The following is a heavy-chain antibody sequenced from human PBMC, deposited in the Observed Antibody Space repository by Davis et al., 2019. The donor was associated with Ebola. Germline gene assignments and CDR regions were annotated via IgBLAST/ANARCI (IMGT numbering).Heavy chain of an antibody. V-gene: IGHV4-34*01. CDR3: ARGRYFDY. J-gene: IGHJ4*02. CDR2: INHSGST. Sequence: SETLSLTCAVYGGPFSGYYWSWIRQPPGKGLEWIGEINHSGSTNYNPSLKSRVTISVDTSKNQFSLKLSSVTAADTAVYYCARGRYFDYWGQGTPVTVSS. CDR1: GGPFSGYY.